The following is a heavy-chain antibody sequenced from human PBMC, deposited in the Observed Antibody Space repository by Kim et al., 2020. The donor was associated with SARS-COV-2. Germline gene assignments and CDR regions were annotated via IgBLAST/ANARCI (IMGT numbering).Heavy chain of an antibody. J-gene: IGHJ4*02. V-gene: IGHV3-11*01. CDR3: ASGRPGAAAGPIDY. D-gene: IGHD6-13*01. Sequence: ESVKGRVSTSRDNAKNSRYLQMNSLRAEDTAVYYCASGRPGAAAGPIDYWGQGTLVTVSS.